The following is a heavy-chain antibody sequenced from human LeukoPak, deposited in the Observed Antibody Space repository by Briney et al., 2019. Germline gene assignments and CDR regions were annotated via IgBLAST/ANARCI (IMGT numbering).Heavy chain of an antibody. D-gene: IGHD5-12*01. CDR3: ARDPDGGYVIGEYFDY. CDR1: GFTLSNYN. CDR2: IKQDGSEK. Sequence: GGSLRLSCAASGFTLSNYNMNWVRQAPGKGLEWVANIKQDGSEKYYVDSVKGRFTISRDNAKNSLYLQMNSLRAEDTAVYYCARDPDGGYVIGEYFDYWGQGTLVTVSS. J-gene: IGHJ4*02. V-gene: IGHV3-7*01.